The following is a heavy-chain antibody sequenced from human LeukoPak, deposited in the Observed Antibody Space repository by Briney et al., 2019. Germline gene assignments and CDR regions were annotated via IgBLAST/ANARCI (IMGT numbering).Heavy chain of an antibody. CDR1: GFSFSTYA. CDR3: AKATLGSCSGAGCYPFDY. D-gene: IGHD2-15*01. J-gene: IGHJ4*02. V-gene: IGHV3-23*01. CDR2: IIGSGGST. Sequence: PGGSLRLSCEASGFSFSTYAMNWVRQAPGKGLEWVSSIIGSGGSTYFADSVRGRFTISRDNSKNTLYLQMNSLRAEDTARYYCAKATLGSCSGAGCYPFDYWGQGTLVNVSS.